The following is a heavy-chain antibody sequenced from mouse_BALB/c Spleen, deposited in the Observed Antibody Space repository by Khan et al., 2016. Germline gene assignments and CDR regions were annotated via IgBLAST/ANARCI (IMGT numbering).Heavy chain of an antibody. J-gene: IGHJ3*01. CDR3: ARAGYYGYLVN. Sequence: EVKLLESGGGLVQPGGSLKLSCEASGFDFSRYWMSWVRQAPGKGLEWIGEINPASSTINYTPSLKDKFIISRDNAKNTLYLQMRKVRSEDTVLYYCARAGYYGYLVNWGQGTLVTVSA. CDR1: GFDFSRYW. V-gene: IGHV4-1*02. D-gene: IGHD1-1*01. CDR2: INPASSTI.